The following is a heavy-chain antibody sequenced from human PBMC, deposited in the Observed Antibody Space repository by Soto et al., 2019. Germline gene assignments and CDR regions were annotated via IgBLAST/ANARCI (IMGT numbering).Heavy chain of an antibody. CDR1: GYTFTDYY. CDR2: INPNSGAT. D-gene: IGHD2-21*01. CDR3: ARDGVAIGISTLNGMDV. Sequence: ASVKVSCKASGYTFTDYYLHWVRQAPGQGLEWMGWINPNSGATNYAQKFQGRVTMTRDTSLSTAYMALSSLRSDDTAVYYCARDGVAIGISTLNGMDVWGQGTTVTVSS. J-gene: IGHJ6*02. V-gene: IGHV1-2*02.